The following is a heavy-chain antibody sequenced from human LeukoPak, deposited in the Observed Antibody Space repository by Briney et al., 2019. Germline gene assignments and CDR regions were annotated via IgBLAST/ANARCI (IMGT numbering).Heavy chain of an antibody. CDR1: GFTFSSYS. J-gene: IGHJ6*02. CDR3: ARDPRYDSSGYYYYYYGMDV. V-gene: IGHV3-48*01. CDR2: ISSSSSTI. Sequence: GGTLSLSCAASGFTFSSYSMNWVRQPPGKGLEWVSYISSSSSTIYYADSVKGRFTISRDNTKNSLYLQMNSLRAEDTAVYYCARDPRYDSSGYYYYYYGMDVWGQGTTVTVSS. D-gene: IGHD3-22*01.